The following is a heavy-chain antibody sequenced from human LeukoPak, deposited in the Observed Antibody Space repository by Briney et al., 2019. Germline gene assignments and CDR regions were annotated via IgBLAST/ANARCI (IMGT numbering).Heavy chain of an antibody. D-gene: IGHD3-22*01. J-gene: IGHJ4*02. CDR3: ARVTGYMIEDYFDS. CDR2: IHYTGTT. Sequence: SETLSLTCTVSGGSISSSSYYWGWIRQPPGKGLEWIWSIHYTGTTFYNPSLQSRVTISVDRSKNQFSLKLRSVTAADTAVYYCARVTGYMIEDYFDSWGQGTLVTVSS. V-gene: IGHV4-39*07. CDR1: GGSISSSSYY.